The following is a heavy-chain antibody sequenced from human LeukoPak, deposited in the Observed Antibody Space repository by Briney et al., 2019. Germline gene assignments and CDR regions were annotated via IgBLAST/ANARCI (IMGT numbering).Heavy chain of an antibody. CDR3: ARHKTGGTYPLDY. CDR2: IHYSGST. CDR1: GGSIRSYY. Sequence: PSETLSLTCTVSGGSIRSYYWSWLRQPPGKGLEWIGHIHYSGSTTYNPSLKSRVTISVDVSKNQFSLKLSSVTAADTAVYYCARHKTGGTYPLDYWGQGTLVTVSS. D-gene: IGHD1-26*01. J-gene: IGHJ4*02. V-gene: IGHV4-59*08.